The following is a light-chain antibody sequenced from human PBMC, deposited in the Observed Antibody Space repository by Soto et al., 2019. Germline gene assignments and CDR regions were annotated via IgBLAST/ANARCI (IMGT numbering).Light chain of an antibody. CDR1: QSVSSY. Sequence: IVLTQSPATLSLSPGERATLSCRASQSVSSYLAWYQQKPGQAPRLLIYDASNRATVIPARFSGSGSGTDFTLTISSLEPQDFSAYYCQQRKNWPPITFGQGTRLEIK. CDR2: DAS. J-gene: IGKJ5*01. V-gene: IGKV3-11*01. CDR3: QQRKNWPPIT.